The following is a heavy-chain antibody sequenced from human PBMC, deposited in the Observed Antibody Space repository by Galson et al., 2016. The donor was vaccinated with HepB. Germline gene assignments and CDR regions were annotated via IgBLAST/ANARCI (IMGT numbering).Heavy chain of an antibody. CDR2: ISTNGNSV. J-gene: IGHJ6*02. D-gene: IGHD3-9*01. CDR1: GFTLRRHA. CDR3: ARDNYDTMTGYYGAGMDV. Sequence: SLRLSCAASGFTLRRHAAYWVRLAPGRGLQWVATISTNGNSVYYTDSVRGRFTISRDNAKNVFFRQMEGLRSDDTAVYYRARDNYDTMTGYYGAGMDVWGQGTTVTVAS. V-gene: IGHV3-30*03.